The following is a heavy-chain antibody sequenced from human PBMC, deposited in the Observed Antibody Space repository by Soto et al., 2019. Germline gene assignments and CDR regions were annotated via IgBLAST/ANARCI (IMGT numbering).Heavy chain of an antibody. V-gene: IGHV3-30*18. Sequence: QVQLVESGGGVVQPGRSLRLSCAASGFTFSSYGMHWVRQAPGKGLEWVAVISYDGSNKDYADSVKGRFTISRDNSKNTLYLQMNSLRAEDTAVYYCAKARRSMTTVTDIFDYWGQGTLVTVSS. CDR1: GFTFSSYG. J-gene: IGHJ4*02. CDR3: AKARRSMTTVTDIFDY. D-gene: IGHD4-17*01. CDR2: ISYDGSNK.